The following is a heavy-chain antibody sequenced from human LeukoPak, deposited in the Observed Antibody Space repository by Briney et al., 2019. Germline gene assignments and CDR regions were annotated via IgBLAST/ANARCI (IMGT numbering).Heavy chain of an antibody. J-gene: IGHJ4*02. Sequence: GGSLRLSCIASGFTFSNYAMHWVRQTPGKGLEWVAVVTYDGNNQYYADSVKGRFTISRDNSKNTLYLQMNSLRTEDTAVYFCARENRDGYNYDFDYWGQGTLVTVSS. V-gene: IGHV3-30*04. CDR2: VTYDGNNQ. D-gene: IGHD5-24*01. CDR3: ARENRDGYNYDFDY. CDR1: GFTFSNYA.